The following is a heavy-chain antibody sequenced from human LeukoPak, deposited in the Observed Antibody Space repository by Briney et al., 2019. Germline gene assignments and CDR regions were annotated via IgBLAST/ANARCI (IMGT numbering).Heavy chain of an antibody. J-gene: IGHJ4*02. CDR3: ATLLDSFWSGHSVPPEDY. CDR2: FRPENDVP. D-gene: IGHD3/OR15-3a*01. V-gene: IGHV1-24*01. Sequence: ASVRVSCKLSENRLTRLPMPWVRQAPGEGLEWVGGFRPENDVPIYAQKFQGRVAMTTDTSTDTAYMELRSLKSDDTAVYFCATLLDSFWSGHSVPPEDYWGQGTLVTVSS. CDR1: ENRLTRLP.